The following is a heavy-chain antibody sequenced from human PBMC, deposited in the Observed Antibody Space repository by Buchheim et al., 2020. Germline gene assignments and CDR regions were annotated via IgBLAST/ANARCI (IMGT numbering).Heavy chain of an antibody. CDR1: GGSISSNRYY. CDR3: SRAVTAKYYGMDV. Sequence: QLQLQESGPGLVKPSETLSHTCTVSGGSISSNRYYWGWIRQPPGKGLEWIGNIYYSGITYYNPSLKSRVTISIDTSKNQFSLKLRSVTAADMAVYYCSRAVTAKYYGMDVWGQGTT. CDR2: IYYSGIT. V-gene: IGHV4-39*07. D-gene: IGHD4-11*01. J-gene: IGHJ6*02.